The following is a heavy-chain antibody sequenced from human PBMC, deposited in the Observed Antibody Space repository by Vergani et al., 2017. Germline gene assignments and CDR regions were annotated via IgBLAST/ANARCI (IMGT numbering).Heavy chain of an antibody. Sequence: EVQLLESGGGLVQPGGSLRLSCAASGFTFSSYAMSWVRQAPGKGLEWVSAISGSGGSTYYADSVKGRFTISRDNSKNTLYLPMNSLRAEDTSVYYCATEGAARWYYYYGMDVWGQGTTVTVSS. D-gene: IGHD6-6*01. CDR2: ISGSGGST. J-gene: IGHJ6*02. CDR3: ATEGAARWYYYYGMDV. V-gene: IGHV3-23*01. CDR1: GFTFSSYA.